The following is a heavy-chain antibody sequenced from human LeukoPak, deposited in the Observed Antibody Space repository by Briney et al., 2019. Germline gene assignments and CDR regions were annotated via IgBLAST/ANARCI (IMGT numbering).Heavy chain of an antibody. CDR3: ARTDLQSGGIADS. J-gene: IGHJ4*02. D-gene: IGHD2-21*01. V-gene: IGHV4-39*07. CDR2: IYYSGST. CDR1: GGSISSSSYY. Sequence: TSETLSLTCTVSGGSISSSSYYWGCIRQPPGKGLECIGSIYYSGSTYYNPSLKSRVTISVDRSKNQFSLKLSSVTAADTAVYFCARTDLQSGGIADSWGQGTPVTVSS.